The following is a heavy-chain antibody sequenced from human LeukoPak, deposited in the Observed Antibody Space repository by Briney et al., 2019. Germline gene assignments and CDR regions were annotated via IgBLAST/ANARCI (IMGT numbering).Heavy chain of an antibody. V-gene: IGHV1-18*01. CDR3: ARDPYYYGRTSYSHLYAFDI. D-gene: IGHD3-22*01. J-gene: IGHJ3*02. CDR1: GYTFTSSG. CDR2: ITTYKDNT. Sequence: GASVKVSCKASGYTFTSSGISWVRQAPGQGLEWMGWITTYKDNTNYAQKLQGRVTMTTDTSTSTAYMELRSLRSDDTAVYYCARDPYYYGRTSYSHLYAFDIWGQGTMVTVSS.